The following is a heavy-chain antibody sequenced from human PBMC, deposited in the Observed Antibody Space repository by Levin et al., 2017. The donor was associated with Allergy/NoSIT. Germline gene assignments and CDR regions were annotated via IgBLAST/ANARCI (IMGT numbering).Heavy chain of an antibody. CDR2: IYHSGST. V-gene: IGHV4-30-2*01. CDR3: ARVRYRDYGYYYFDY. Sequence: SETLSLTCAVSGGSISSGGYSWSWIRQPPGKGLEWIGYIYHSGSTYYNPSLKSRVTISVDRSKNQFSLKLSSVTAADTAVYDCARVRYRDYGYYYFDYWGQGTLVTVSS. D-gene: IGHD4-17*01. CDR1: GGSISSGGYS. J-gene: IGHJ4*02.